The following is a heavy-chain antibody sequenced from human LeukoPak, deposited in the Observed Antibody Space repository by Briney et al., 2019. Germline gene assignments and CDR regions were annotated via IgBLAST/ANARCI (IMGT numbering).Heavy chain of an antibody. Sequence: GGSLRLSCAASGFTFSSYSMNWVRQAPGKGLEYVSAISSNGGSTYYADSVKGRFTISRDNSKNTLYLQMSSLRAEDTAVYYCVKDFRPIVVVTADHYWGQGTLVTVSS. J-gene: IGHJ4*02. CDR2: ISSNGGST. V-gene: IGHV3-64D*06. CDR1: GFTFSSYS. CDR3: VKDFRPIVVVTADHY. D-gene: IGHD2-21*02.